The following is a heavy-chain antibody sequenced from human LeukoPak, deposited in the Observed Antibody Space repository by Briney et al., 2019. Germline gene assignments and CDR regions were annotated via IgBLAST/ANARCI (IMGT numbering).Heavy chain of an antibody. V-gene: IGHV3-7*01. CDR2: IKQDGSEK. D-gene: IGHD3-22*01. Sequence: GGSVRLSCAASGFTFSSYWMSWVRQAPGKGLEWVANIKQDGSEKYYVDSVKGRFTISRDNAKNSLYLQMNSLRAEDTAVYYCARDEDSASSGYSRGNWFDPWGQGTLVTVSS. J-gene: IGHJ5*02. CDR1: GFTFSSYW. CDR3: ARDEDSASSGYSRGNWFDP.